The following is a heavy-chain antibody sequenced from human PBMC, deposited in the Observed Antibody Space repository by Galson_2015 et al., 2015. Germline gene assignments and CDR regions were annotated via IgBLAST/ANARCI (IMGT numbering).Heavy chain of an antibody. CDR3: ARIWAGYSSGWYVGDYYYMDV. D-gene: IGHD6-19*01. J-gene: IGHJ6*03. CDR2: MNPNSGNT. Sequence: SVKVSCKASGYTFTSYDINWVRQATGQGLEWMGWMNPNSGNTGYAQKFQGRVTMTRNTSISTAYMELSSLRSEDTAVYYCARIWAGYSSGWYVGDYYYMDVWGKGTTVTVSS. V-gene: IGHV1-8*01. CDR1: GYTFTSYD.